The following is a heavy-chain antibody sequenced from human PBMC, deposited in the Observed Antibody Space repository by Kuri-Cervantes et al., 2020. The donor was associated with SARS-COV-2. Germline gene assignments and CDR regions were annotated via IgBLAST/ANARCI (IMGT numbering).Heavy chain of an antibody. D-gene: IGHD2-2*01. J-gene: IGHJ6*03. Sequence: GGSLRLSCAASGFTFSSYSMNWVRQAPGKGLEWVSSISSRSSYIYYADSVMGRFTISRDNSKNTLYLQMNSLRAEDTAVYYCARVVPAADEGLYYYMDVWGKGTTVTVSS. CDR2: ISSRSSYI. V-gene: IGHV3-21*04. CDR3: ARVVPAADEGLYYYMDV. CDR1: GFTFSSYS.